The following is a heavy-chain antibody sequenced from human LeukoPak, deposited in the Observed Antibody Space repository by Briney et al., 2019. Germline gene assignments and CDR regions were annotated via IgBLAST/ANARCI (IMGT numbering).Heavy chain of an antibody. CDR1: GFTFSDYG. CDR3: AKDEPDVLRYFDWLLSHNYYFDY. J-gene: IGHJ4*02. D-gene: IGHD3-9*01. V-gene: IGHV3-21*01. Sequence: GGSLRLSCAASGFTFSDYGMSWVRQAPGKGLEWVSSISSSSINIYYADSVKGRFTISRDNAKNSVYLQMNSLRAEDTAVYYCAKDEPDVLRYFDWLLSHNYYFDYWGQGILVTVSS. CDR2: ISSSSINI.